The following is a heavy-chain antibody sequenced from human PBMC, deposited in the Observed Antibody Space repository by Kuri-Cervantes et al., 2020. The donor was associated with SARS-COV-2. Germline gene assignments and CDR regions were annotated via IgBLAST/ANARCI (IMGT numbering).Heavy chain of an antibody. D-gene: IGHD3-22*01. V-gene: IGHV3-74*01. CDR3: ARVQSPGYCDSSGFDY. J-gene: IGHJ4*02. Sequence: GGSLRLSCAASGFTFSSYWMHWVRQAPGKGLVWVSRINSDGSSTSYADSVKGRFTISRDNAKNTLYLQMNSLRAEDTAVYYCARVQSPGYCDSSGFDYWGQGTLVTVSS. CDR1: GFTFSSYW. CDR2: INSDGSST.